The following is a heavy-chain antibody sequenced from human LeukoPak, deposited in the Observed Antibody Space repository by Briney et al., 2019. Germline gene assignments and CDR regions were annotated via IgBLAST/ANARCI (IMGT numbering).Heavy chain of an antibody. CDR3: ARDRSTVTTDNWYFDL. V-gene: IGHV4-31*03. Sequence: SETLSLTCPVSGGSISSGGYYWSWIRQHPGKGLEWIGYIYYSGSTYYNPSLKSRVTISVDTSKNQFSLKLSSVTAADTAVYYCARDRSTVTTDNWYFDLWGRGTLVTVSS. CDR1: GGSISSGGYY. CDR2: IYYSGST. D-gene: IGHD4-17*01. J-gene: IGHJ2*01.